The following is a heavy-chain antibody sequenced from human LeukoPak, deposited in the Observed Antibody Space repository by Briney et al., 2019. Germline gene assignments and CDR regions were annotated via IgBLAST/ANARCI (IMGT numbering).Heavy chain of an antibody. CDR1: GGSISSYY. CDR3: ARLPDGSGSYYWFDP. Sequence: SETLSLTCTVSGGSISSYYWSWIRQPPGKGLEWIGEINHSGSTNYNPSLKSRVTISVDTSKNQFSLKLSSVTAADTAVYYCARLPDGSGSYYWFDPWGQGTLVTVSS. D-gene: IGHD3-10*01. CDR2: INHSGST. V-gene: IGHV4-34*01. J-gene: IGHJ5*02.